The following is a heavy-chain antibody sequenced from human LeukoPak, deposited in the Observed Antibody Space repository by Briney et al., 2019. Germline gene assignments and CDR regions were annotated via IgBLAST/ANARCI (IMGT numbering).Heavy chain of an antibody. V-gene: IGHV3-21*01. CDR1: GFTFSSYS. CDR2: ISSSSSYI. J-gene: IGHJ6*04. CDR3: ARAPIPYDILTGSLSARYGMDV. Sequence: RSGGSLRLSCAASGFTFSSYSMNWVRQAPGKGLEWVSSISSSSSYIYYADSVKGRFTISRDNAKNSLYLQMNSLRAEDTAVYYCARAPIPYDILTGSLSARYGMDVWGKGTTVTVSS. D-gene: IGHD3-9*01.